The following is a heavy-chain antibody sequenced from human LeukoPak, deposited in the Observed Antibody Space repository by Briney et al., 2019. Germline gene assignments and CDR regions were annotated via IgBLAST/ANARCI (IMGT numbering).Heavy chain of an antibody. CDR1: GYTFTSYG. Sequence: ASVKVSCKASGYTFTSYGISWVRQAPGQGLEWMGWINPNSGGTNYAQKFQGWVTMTRDTSISTAYMELSRLRSDDTAVYYCARDLAPSLYYDSSGYHRTYYYYGMDVWGQGTTVTVSS. D-gene: IGHD3-22*01. CDR3: ARDLAPSLYYDSSGYHRTYYYYGMDV. V-gene: IGHV1-2*04. CDR2: INPNSGGT. J-gene: IGHJ6*02.